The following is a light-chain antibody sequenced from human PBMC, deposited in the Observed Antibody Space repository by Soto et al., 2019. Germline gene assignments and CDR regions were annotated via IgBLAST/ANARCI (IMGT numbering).Light chain of an antibody. J-gene: IGLJ2*01. CDR1: TAPVTNGHF. V-gene: IGLV7-46*01. CDR3: LLAYTGRLYV. Sequence: QAVVTQEPSLTVSPGGTVTITCGSSTAPVTNGHFPYWFQQKPGQAPRPLIYDTDTKHSWTPARFSGSLLGDKAALTLSGARPEDEADYYCLLAYTGRLYVFGPGTKLTVL. CDR2: DTD.